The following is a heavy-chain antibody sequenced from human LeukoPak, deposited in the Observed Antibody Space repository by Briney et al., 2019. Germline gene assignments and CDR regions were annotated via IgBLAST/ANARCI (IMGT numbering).Heavy chain of an antibody. J-gene: IGHJ4*02. D-gene: IGHD6-13*01. CDR3: ARGWAAAGFFDY. V-gene: IGHV4-61*01. Sequence: PSETLSLTCTVSGGSVSSGSYYWSWIRQPPGKGLEWIGYIYYSGSTNYNPSLKSRVTISVDTSKNQFSLKLSSVTAADTAVYYCARGWAAAGFFDYWGQGTLVTVSS. CDR2: IYYSGST. CDR1: GGSVSSGSYY.